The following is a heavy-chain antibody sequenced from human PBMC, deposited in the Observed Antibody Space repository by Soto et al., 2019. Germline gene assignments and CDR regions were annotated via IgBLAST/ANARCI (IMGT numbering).Heavy chain of an antibody. J-gene: IGHJ4*02. V-gene: IGHV1-69*06. CDR1: GGTFSSYA. Sequence: GASVKVSCKASGGTFSSYAISWVRQAPGQGLEWMGGIIPIFGTANYAQKFQGRVTITADKSTSTAYMELSSLRSEDTAVYYCAQRPEYSSSSHVDCWGQGTLVTVSS. CDR2: IIPIFGTA. D-gene: IGHD6-6*01. CDR3: AQRPEYSSSSHVDC.